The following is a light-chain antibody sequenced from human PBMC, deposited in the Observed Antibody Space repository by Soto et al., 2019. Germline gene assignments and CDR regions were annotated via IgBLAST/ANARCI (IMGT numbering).Light chain of an antibody. J-gene: IGKJ2*01. CDR2: AAS. Sequence: VIWMTQSPSLLSASTGDRVTISCRMSQGISSYLAWYQQKPGKAPNLLISAASTLQSGVPSRFSGSGSETEFTLTITSLQPEDSATYYCQQRNSYPRTFGQGTKVDIK. CDR1: QGISSY. CDR3: QQRNSYPRT. V-gene: IGKV1D-8*03.